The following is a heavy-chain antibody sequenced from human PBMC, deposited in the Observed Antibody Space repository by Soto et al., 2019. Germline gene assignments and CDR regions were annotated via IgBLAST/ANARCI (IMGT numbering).Heavy chain of an antibody. CDR1: GGSISSGGYS. Sequence: SETLSLTCAASGGSISSGGYSWSWIRQPPGKGLAWIGYIYHSGSTYYNPYLETRVTISLDRSKNQFSLKLSSVTAAGTAVYYWARAGQRGYCSSTSCYTGPYYYYGMDVWGQGTTGTVSS. CDR2: IYHSGST. J-gene: IGHJ6*02. D-gene: IGHD2-2*02. V-gene: IGHV4-30-2*01. CDR3: ARAGQRGYCSSTSCYTGPYYYYGMDV.